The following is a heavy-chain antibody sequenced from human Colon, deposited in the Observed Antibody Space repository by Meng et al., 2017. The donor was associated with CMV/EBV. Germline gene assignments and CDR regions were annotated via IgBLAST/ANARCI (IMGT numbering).Heavy chain of an antibody. CDR3: ARVLLSDRDGYNDY. Sequence: GGSLRLSCAASGFTFSSYWMSWVRQAPGKGLEWVANIKQDGSEKYYVDSVKGRFTISRDNAKNSLYLQMNSLRAEDTAVYYCARVLLSDRDGYNDYWGQGTLVTVSS. D-gene: IGHD5-24*01. CDR2: IKQDGSEK. V-gene: IGHV3-7*01. CDR1: GFTFSSYW. J-gene: IGHJ4*02.